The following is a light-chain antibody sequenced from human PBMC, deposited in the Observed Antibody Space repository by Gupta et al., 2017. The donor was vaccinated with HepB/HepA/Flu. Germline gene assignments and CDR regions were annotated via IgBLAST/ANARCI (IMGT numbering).Light chain of an antibody. Sequence: DGVMTHSSLALRVTLGQPASISCRSSQSFVYSEVDKYLTWFQQRPGQAPRRLIHTGSNRDSGVPDRFSGSGSGTDFTLKISRVEAEDVGIYYCKQAKYCPSTFGQGTPLEIK. CDR2: TGS. V-gene: IGKV2-30*01. CDR1: QSFVYSEVDKY. CDR3: KQAKYCPST. J-gene: IGKJ5*01.